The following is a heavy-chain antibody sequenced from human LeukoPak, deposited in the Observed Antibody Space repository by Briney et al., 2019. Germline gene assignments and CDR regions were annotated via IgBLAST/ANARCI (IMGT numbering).Heavy chain of an antibody. Sequence: SVKVSCKASGGTFSSYAISWVRQAPGQGLEWMGGIIPIFGTANYAQKFQGRVTITTDESTSTAYMELSSLRSEDTAVYYCARVASITMVRGLNYYYYLDVWGKGTTVTVSS. J-gene: IGHJ6*03. CDR3: ARVASITMVRGLNYYYYLDV. D-gene: IGHD3-10*01. V-gene: IGHV1-69*05. CDR2: IIPIFGTA. CDR1: GGTFSSYA.